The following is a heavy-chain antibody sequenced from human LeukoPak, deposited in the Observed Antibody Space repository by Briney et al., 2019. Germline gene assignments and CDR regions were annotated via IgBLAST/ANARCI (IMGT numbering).Heavy chain of an antibody. J-gene: IGHJ6*02. CDR1: GFTFSSYG. Sequence: GRSLRLSCAASGFTFSSYGMHWVRQAPGKGLEWVAVISNNGSDKYYAESVKGRFTISRDNAKKTPYLQMSSLRGEDTAVYYCAKGVQLWYHYYGMDVWGQGTTVIVYS. CDR2: ISNNGSDK. D-gene: IGHD5-18*01. CDR3: AKGVQLWYHYYGMDV. V-gene: IGHV3-30*18.